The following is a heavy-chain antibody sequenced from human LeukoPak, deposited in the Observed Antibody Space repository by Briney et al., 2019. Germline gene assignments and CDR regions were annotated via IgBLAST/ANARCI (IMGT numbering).Heavy chain of an antibody. V-gene: IGHV3-21*06. CDR3: ATLYYYDGSVYHSSDY. D-gene: IGHD3-22*01. CDR2: VSSSGSYI. CDR1: GFTFSNFS. Sequence: KPGGSLRLSCAASGFTFSNFSMKWVRQAPGMGLEWVSSVSSSGSYIYYADSVKGRFTISRDNAKNSLSLQMDSLRAEDTAVYYCATLYYYDGSVYHSSDYWGQGTLVTVSS. J-gene: IGHJ4*02.